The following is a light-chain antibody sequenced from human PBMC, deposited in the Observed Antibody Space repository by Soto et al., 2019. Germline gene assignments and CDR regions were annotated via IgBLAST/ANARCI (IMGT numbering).Light chain of an antibody. J-gene: IGLJ1*01. V-gene: IGLV2-8*01. Sequence: QSALTQPPSASGSPGQSVTISCTGTSSDVGGYNYVSWYQQHPGKAPKLMIYEVSKRPSGVPDRFSGSKSGNTASLTVSGLQAEDEADYYCSSYAGTSNVFGSGTKGPVL. CDR2: EVS. CDR3: SSYAGTSNV. CDR1: SSDVGGYNY.